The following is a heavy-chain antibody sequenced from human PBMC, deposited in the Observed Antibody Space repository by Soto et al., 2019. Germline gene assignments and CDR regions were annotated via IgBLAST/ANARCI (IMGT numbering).Heavy chain of an antibody. Sequence: GESLKISCKGSGYSFTSYWIGWGRQMPGKGLEWMGIIYPGDSDTRYSPSFQGQVTISAAKSISTAYLQWSSLKASDTAMYYCASELHLGELSLYHHGFDIWGQGTMVTVSS. CDR2: IYPGDSDT. V-gene: IGHV5-51*01. D-gene: IGHD3-16*02. J-gene: IGHJ3*02. CDR3: ASELHLGELSLYHHGFDI. CDR1: GYSFTSYW.